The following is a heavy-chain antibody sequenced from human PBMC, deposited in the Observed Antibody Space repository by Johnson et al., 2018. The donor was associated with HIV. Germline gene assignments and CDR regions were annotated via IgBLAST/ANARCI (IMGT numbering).Heavy chain of an antibody. CDR1: GFTFSSYA. V-gene: IGHV3-64*01. J-gene: IGHJ3*02. Sequence: VQLVESGGGLVQPGGSLRLSCAASGFTFSSYAMHWVRQAPGKGLEYVSAISSNGGSTYYANSVKGRFPISRDNSKNTLYLQMGSLRAEDMAVYYCARALGYCSGGSCPLDAFDIWGQGTMVTVSS. D-gene: IGHD2-15*01. CDR2: ISSNGGST. CDR3: ARALGYCSGGSCPLDAFDI.